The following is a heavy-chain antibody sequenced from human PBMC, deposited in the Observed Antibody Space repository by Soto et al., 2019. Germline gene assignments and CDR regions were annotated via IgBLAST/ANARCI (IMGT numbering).Heavy chain of an antibody. CDR2: IYYSGST. D-gene: IGHD3-16*01. CDR3: ARFHWGPFDY. Sequence: SETLSLTCTVSGGSISSYYWSWIRQPPGKGLEWIGYIYYSGSTNYNPSLKSRVTISVDTSRNQFSLKLSSVTAADTAVYYCARFHWGPFDYWGQGTLVTVSS. J-gene: IGHJ4*02. CDR1: GGSISSYY. V-gene: IGHV4-59*01.